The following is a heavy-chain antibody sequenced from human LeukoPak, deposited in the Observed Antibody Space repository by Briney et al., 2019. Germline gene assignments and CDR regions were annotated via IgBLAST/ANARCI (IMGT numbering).Heavy chain of an antibody. CDR3: ARHGSGTYYFDY. CDR1: GFTFSSYA. Sequence: PGGSLRLFCAASGFTFSSYAMSWVRQAPGKGLEWVSAISGSGGSTYYADSVKGRFTISRDNSKNTLYLQMNSLRAEDTAVYYCARHGSGTYYFDYWGQGTLVTVSS. CDR2: ISGSGGST. D-gene: IGHD3-10*01. V-gene: IGHV3-23*01. J-gene: IGHJ4*02.